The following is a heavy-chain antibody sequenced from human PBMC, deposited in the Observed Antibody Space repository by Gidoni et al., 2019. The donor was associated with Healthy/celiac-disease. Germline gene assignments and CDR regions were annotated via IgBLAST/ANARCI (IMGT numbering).Heavy chain of an antibody. CDR1: GYSFTSYW. Sequence: EVQLVQSGAAVKKPGASLKISCKGSGYSFTSYWIGWVRQMPGKGLEWMGIIYPGDSDTRYSPSFQGKVTISADKSISTAYLQWSSLKASDTAMYYCARRSAVPAAMGGMDVWGQGTTVTVSS. CDR3: ARRSAVPAAMGGMDV. V-gene: IGHV5-51*01. D-gene: IGHD2-2*01. J-gene: IGHJ6*02. CDR2: IYPGDSDT.